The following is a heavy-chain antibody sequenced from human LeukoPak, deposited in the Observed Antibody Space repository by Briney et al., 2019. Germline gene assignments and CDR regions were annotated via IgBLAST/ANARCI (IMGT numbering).Heavy chain of an antibody. CDR2: ISSSGSTI. V-gene: IGHV3-48*03. CDR1: GFTFSSYE. CDR3: ARDWGTSSFDY. D-gene: IGHD1-7*01. Sequence: GGSLRLSCAASGFTFSSYEMNWVRQAPGKGLEWVSYISSSGSTIYYADSVKGRFTISRDNAKNSLYLQMNSLRAEDTAVYYCARDWGTSSFDYWGQGTLVTASS. J-gene: IGHJ4*02.